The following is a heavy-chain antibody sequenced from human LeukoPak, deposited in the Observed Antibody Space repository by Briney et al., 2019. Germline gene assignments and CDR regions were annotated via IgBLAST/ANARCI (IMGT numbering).Heavy chain of an antibody. CDR2: ISGSGGST. CDR3: AKRSNFWTGYLDY. V-gene: IGHV3-23*01. CDR1: KFTFSNNA. D-gene: IGHD3/OR15-3a*01. J-gene: IGHJ4*02. Sequence: PGGSLRLSCTASKFTFSNNAMSWVRQAPGKGLEWVSVISGSGGSTYYAYSVKGRFTISRDNHKDTLFLQMNSLRTEDTAVYYCAKRSNFWTGYLDYWGLGTLVTVSS.